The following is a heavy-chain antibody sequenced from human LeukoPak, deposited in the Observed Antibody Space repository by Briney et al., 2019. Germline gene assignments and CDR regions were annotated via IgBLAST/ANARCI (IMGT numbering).Heavy chain of an antibody. CDR2: IYTSGSP. J-gene: IGHJ5*02. CDR1: TRFPTRGRYE. Sequence: SQTLSLTCTVSTRFPTRGRYEWSWIRQPAGKGLEWIGRIYTSGSPHYNPSLKSRVTISLDTSKNQFSLKLNSVTAADTAVYYCARGGYYFDPWGQGTLVTVSS. CDR3: ARGGYYFDP. D-gene: IGHD3-10*01. V-gene: IGHV4-61*02.